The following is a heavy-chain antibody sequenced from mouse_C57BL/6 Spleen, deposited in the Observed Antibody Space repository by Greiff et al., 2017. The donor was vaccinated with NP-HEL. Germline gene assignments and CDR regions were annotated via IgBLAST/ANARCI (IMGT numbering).Heavy chain of an antibody. D-gene: IGHD1-1*01. V-gene: IGHV1-82*01. J-gene: IGHJ3*01. Sequence: QVQLQQSGPELVKPGASVKISCKASGYAFSSSWMNWVKQRPGKGLEWIGRLYPGDGDTNYNGKFKGKATLTADKSSSTAYMQLSSLTSEDSAVYFCARRDYGSSPFAYWGQGTLVTVSA. CDR1: GYAFSSSW. CDR3: ARRDYGSSPFAY. CDR2: LYPGDGDT.